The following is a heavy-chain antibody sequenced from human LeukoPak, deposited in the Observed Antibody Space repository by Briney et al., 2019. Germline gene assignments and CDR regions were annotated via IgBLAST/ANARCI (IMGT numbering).Heavy chain of an antibody. Sequence: ASVKVSCKASGYTFTDYYMHWVRQAPGQGLEWMGRVNPKSGGTNYAQKFQGRVTMTRDTSISTAYMELSRLRSDDTAVYYCARPQTQAVYGDYGFVFDYWGQGTLVTVSS. V-gene: IGHV1-2*02. D-gene: IGHD4-17*01. J-gene: IGHJ4*02. CDR1: GYTFTDYY. CDR3: ARPQTQAVYGDYGFVFDY. CDR2: VNPKSGGT.